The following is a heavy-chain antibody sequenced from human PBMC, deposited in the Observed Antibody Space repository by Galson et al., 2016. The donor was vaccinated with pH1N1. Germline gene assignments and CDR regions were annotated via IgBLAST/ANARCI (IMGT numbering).Heavy chain of an antibody. Sequence: SLRLSCAASGFTFSHYAMSWVRQSPGKGLEWLSAISGGGDNTYHADSVKGRFTISRDNSKNILYLQMNSLRADDTAVYYCAKYDSSGFCYGRRLKWGQGTLVIVSS. CDR2: ISGGGDNT. V-gene: IGHV3-23*01. J-gene: IGHJ4*02. D-gene: IGHD3-22*01. CDR1: GFTFSHYA. CDR3: AKYDSSGFCYGRRLK.